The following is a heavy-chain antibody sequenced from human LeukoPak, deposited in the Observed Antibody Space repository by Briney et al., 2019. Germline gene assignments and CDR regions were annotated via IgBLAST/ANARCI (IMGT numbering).Heavy chain of an antibody. CDR2: FYHSGKT. CDR1: GYSISTGYY. J-gene: IGHJ5*02. V-gene: IGHV4-38-2*02. CDR3: ARVRYFDTSGYYYDFDP. D-gene: IGHD3-22*01. Sequence: SETLSLTCTVSGYSISTGYYWGWIRQPPGKGLEWIGDFYHSGKTYYNPSLKSRLTISVDTSRNQFSLTVRSVTAADTAVYYCARVRYFDTSGYYYDFDPWGQGTLVTVSS.